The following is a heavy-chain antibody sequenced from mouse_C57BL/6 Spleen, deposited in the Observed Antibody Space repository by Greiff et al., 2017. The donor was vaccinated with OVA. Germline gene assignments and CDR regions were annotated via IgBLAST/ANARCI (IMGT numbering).Heavy chain of an antibody. CDR3: ARGRVLRGYFDV. V-gene: IGHV3-6*01. CDR1: GYSITSGYY. D-gene: IGHD1-1*01. J-gene: IGHJ1*03. CDR2: ISYDGSN. Sequence: EVQLQESGPGLVKPSQSLSLTCSVTGYSITSGYYWNWIRQFPGNKLEWMGYISYDGSNNYNPSLKNRISITRDTSKNQFFLKLNSVTTEDTATYYCARGRVLRGYFDVWGTGTTVTVSS.